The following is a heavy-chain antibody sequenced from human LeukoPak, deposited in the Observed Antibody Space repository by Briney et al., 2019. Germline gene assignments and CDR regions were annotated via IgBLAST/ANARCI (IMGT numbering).Heavy chain of an antibody. D-gene: IGHD3-16*02. V-gene: IGHV4-34*01. CDR3: ARRRLGGVIVPTYYFDY. CDR2: INHSGST. J-gene: IGHJ4*02. CDR1: GGSFSGYY. Sequence: PSETLSLTCAVYGGSFSGYYWSWIRQPPGKGLEWIGEINHSGSTNYNPSLKSRVTISVDTSKNQFSLKLSSVTAADTAVYYCARRRLGGVIVPTYYFDYWGQGTLVTVSS.